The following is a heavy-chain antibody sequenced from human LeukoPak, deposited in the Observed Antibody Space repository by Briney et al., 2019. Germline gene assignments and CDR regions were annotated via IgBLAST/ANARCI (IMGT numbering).Heavy chain of an antibody. D-gene: IGHD2-15*01. CDR2: IYSGGST. Sequence: GGSLRLSCAASGFTVSSNYMSWVRQAPGKGLEWVSVIYSGGSTYYADSVKGRFTISRDNSKNTLYLQMNSLRAEDTALYYCARGRHCSGGSCYRRGTYYYYYMDVWGKGTTVTVSS. CDR1: GFTVSSNY. J-gene: IGHJ6*03. CDR3: ARGRHCSGGSCYRRGTYYYYYMDV. V-gene: IGHV3-53*01.